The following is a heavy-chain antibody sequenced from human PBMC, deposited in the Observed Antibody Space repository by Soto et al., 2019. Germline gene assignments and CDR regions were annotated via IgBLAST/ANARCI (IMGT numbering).Heavy chain of an antibody. Sequence: SETLSLTCAVYGGSFSGYYWSWIRQPPGKGLEWIGEINHSGSTNYNPSLKSRVTISVDTSKNQFSLKLSSVTAADTAVYYCARGIFDGRNSGYDSRYRVIDYWGQGTLVTVSS. CDR1: GGSFSGYY. D-gene: IGHD5-12*01. V-gene: IGHV4-34*01. CDR3: ARGIFDGRNSGYDSRYRVIDY. J-gene: IGHJ4*02. CDR2: INHSGST.